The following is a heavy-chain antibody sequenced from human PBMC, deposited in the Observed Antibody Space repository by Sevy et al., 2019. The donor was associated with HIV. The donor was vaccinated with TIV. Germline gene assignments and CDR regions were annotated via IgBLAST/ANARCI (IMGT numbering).Heavy chain of an antibody. CDR2: ITDSGGGT. CDR1: GFTFSNYA. V-gene: IGHV3-23*01. J-gene: IGHJ6*02. D-gene: IGHD3-10*01. Sequence: GGSLRLSCAASGFTFSNYAMNWVRQVPGKGLEWVSGITDSGGGTFYADSVKGRFAISRDNSKNTLYLQMNSLRAEDTAVYYCARDRGWYYYGSGSPEEYYRMDVWGQGTTVTVSS. CDR3: ARDRGWYYYGSGSPEEYYRMDV.